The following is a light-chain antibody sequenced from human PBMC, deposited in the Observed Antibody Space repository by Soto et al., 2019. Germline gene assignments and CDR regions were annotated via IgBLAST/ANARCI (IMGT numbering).Light chain of an antibody. CDR2: GTS. Sequence: EIVLTQSPGTLSLSPGERATLSCRASQSVSSSYLAWYQQKPGQAPRLVIYGTSNRATGIPDRFTGSGSGTDFTLTITRLEPEYFAVYYCQQYGSSPRTFGQGTKVEIK. V-gene: IGKV3-20*01. CDR3: QQYGSSPRT. J-gene: IGKJ1*01. CDR1: QSVSSSY.